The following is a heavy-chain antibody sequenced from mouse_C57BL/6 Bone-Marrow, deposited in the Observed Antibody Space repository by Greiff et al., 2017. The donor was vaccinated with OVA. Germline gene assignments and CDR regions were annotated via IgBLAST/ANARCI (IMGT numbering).Heavy chain of an antibody. CDR2: INPYNGDT. D-gene: IGHD2-4*01. Sequence: VQLQQSGPELVKPGDSVKISCKASGYSFTGYFMNWVMQSHGKSLEWIGRINPYNGDTFYNQKFKGKATLTVDKSSSTAHMELRSLTSEDSAVYYCAREREKIYYDHFGYWGQGTTLTVSS. J-gene: IGHJ2*01. CDR1: GYSFTGYF. V-gene: IGHV1-20*01. CDR3: AREREKIYYDHFGY.